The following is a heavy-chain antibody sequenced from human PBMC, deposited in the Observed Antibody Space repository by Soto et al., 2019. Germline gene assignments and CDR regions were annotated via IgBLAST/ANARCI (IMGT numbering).Heavy chain of an antibody. J-gene: IGHJ3*02. D-gene: IGHD6-6*01. CDR3: AVYSSSPNAFDI. V-gene: IGHV4-30-4*01. CDR1: GGSISSGDYY. CDR2: IYYSGST. Sequence: SETLSLTCTVSGGSISSGDYYWSWIRQPPGKGLEWIGYIYYSGSTYYNPSLKSRVTISVDTSKNQFSLKLSSVTAADTAVYYCAVYSSSPNAFDIWGQGTMVTVSS.